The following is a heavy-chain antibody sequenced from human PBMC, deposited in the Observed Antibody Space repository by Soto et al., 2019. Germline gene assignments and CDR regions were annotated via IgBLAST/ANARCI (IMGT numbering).Heavy chain of an antibody. CDR3: ARWGLH. CDR1: GGSISSGGYY. D-gene: IGHD3-16*01. J-gene: IGHJ4*01. Sequence: QVQLQESGPGLVQPSQTLSLTCTVSGGSISSGGYYWSWIRQHPGTGLEWIGHISYSGSTYYNTTLKSRVTIVVESSWKPFSLIVNSVTAEDTAVYYCARWGLHWGQGTLFTVSS. CDR2: ISYSGST. V-gene: IGHV4-31*03.